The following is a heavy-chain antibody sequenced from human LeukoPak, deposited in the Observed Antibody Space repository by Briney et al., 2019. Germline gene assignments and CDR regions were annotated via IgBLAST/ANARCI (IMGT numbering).Heavy chain of an antibody. D-gene: IGHD3-22*01. V-gene: IGHV4-31*03. Sequence: SETLSLTCTVSGGSISSGGYYWSWIRQHPGKGLEWIGHIYYRDSTYYNPSLKSRVTISADTSKNQFSLELSSVTAADTAVYYCARDNYYDTSAYALHISGQGTMVTVSS. J-gene: IGHJ3*02. CDR3: ARDNYYDTSAYALHI. CDR1: GGSISSGGYY. CDR2: IYYRDST.